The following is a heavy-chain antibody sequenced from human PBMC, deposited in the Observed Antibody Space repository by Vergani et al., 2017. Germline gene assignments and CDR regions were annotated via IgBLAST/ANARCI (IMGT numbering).Heavy chain of an antibody. V-gene: IGHV3-13*01. CDR3: AKEFCGTGNCYGWNHLEV. D-gene: IGHD1-1*01. J-gene: IGHJ6*04. CDR1: GFTFSSND. Sequence: EVHLVESGGSLVMPGGSLRLSCTVSGFTFSSNDFHWVRQTAGKGLEWVSSIGVDGDRYYSDSVKGRFTISRDNGQSYLYLDMDNLRVEDTAVYFCAKEFCGTGNCYGWNHLEVWGEGTSVTVSS. CDR2: IGVDGDR.